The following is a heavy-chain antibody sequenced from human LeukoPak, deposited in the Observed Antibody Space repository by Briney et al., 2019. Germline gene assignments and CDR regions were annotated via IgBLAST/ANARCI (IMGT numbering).Heavy chain of an antibody. CDR1: GFTFSNYW. Sequence: GGSLRLSCAASGFTFSNYWMSWVRQAPGKGLEWVANINQDGSEKSYVDSVEGRFTISRDNAKKSLYLHVNGLRAGDTAVYYCARDIYGGHDYWGQGTLLTVSS. J-gene: IGHJ4*02. V-gene: IGHV3-7*04. D-gene: IGHD2-21*01. CDR2: INQDGSEK. CDR3: ARDIYGGHDY.